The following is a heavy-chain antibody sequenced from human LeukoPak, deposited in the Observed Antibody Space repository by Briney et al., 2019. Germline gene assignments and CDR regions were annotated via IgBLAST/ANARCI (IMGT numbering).Heavy chain of an antibody. CDR1: GDSITGYS. J-gene: IGHJ3*02. CDR3: ARGGLKVAPGVYAFDI. Sequence: SETLSLTCSVSGDSITGYSWSWIRQTPGKGLEWIGYIYYNGDTHYNPSLNSRLSMSVDTPKNQFSLKLSSVTAADTAVYYCARGGLKVAPGVYAFDIWGQGTMVTVSS. D-gene: IGHD5-12*01. V-gene: IGHV4-59*08. CDR2: IYYNGDT.